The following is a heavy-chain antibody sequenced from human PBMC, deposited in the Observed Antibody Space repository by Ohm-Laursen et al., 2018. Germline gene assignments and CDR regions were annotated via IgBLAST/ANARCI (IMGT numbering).Heavy chain of an antibody. CDR1: AGSITNYY. CDR3: ARDRATNFFDY. Sequence: SDTLSLTCTVSAGSITNYYWTWVRQPAGKGLEWIGRISSSGSTNYNPSLKSRVTMSVDTSKNQLSLKVNSVTAADTAVYYGARDRATNFFDYWGQGTLVTVSS. J-gene: IGHJ4*02. CDR2: ISSSGST. V-gene: IGHV4-4*07. D-gene: IGHD1-26*01.